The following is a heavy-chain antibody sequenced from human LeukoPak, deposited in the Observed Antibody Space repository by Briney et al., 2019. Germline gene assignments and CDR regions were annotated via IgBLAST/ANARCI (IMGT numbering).Heavy chain of an antibody. CDR1: GFTFSSYW. CDR3: ARDLRWLQLILDY. D-gene: IGHD5-24*01. Sequence: PGGSLRLSCAASGFTFSSYWMSWVRQAPGKGLEWVANIKQDGSEKYYVDSVKGRFTISRDNAKNSLYLQMNSLRAEDTAVYYCARDLRWLQLILDYWGQGTLVTVSS. J-gene: IGHJ4*02. V-gene: IGHV3-7*03. CDR2: IKQDGSEK.